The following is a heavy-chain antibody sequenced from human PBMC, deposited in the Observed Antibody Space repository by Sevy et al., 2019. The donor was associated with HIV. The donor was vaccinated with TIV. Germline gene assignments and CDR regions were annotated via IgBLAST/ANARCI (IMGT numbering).Heavy chain of an antibody. CDR1: GFTFSYAW. CDR3: TTEGGSCVCGICSCYFYGMDV. D-gene: IGHD2-15*01. J-gene: IGHJ6*02. V-gene: IGHV3-15*01. Sequence: GGSLRLSCEASGFTFSYAWMSWVRQAPGKGLEWVGRIKRQIDGGTTDYAAPVKGRFTISRDDSRNTLYLQMNSLKTEVTAVYYCTTEGGSCVCGICSCYFYGMDVWGQGTTVTVSS. CDR2: IKRQIDGGTT.